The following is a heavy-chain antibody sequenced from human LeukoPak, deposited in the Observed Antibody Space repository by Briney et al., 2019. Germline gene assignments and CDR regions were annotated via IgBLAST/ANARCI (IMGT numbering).Heavy chain of an antibody. CDR2: FYYTGST. J-gene: IGHJ4*02. Sequence: SETLSLTCTVSGGSISSGRYYWGWIRQPPGKGLEWIGTFYYTGSTYYTPSLKSRVTISVDTSESQFSLKLSSVTAADTAVYYCARLGPEGPFDYWGQGTLVTVSS. D-gene: IGHD1-14*01. CDR1: GGSISSGRYY. V-gene: IGHV4-39*01. CDR3: ARLGPEGPFDY.